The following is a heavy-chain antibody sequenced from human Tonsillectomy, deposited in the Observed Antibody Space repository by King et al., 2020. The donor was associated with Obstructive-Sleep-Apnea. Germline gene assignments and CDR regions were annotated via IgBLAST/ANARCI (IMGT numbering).Heavy chain of an antibody. CDR1: GFTFSSYS. J-gene: IGHJ4*02. CDR3: ARDCGGVACDFDY. Sequence: VQLVESGGGLVKPGGSLRLSCAASGFTFSSYSMNWVRQAPGKGLEWVSSISSSSSYIYYADSVKGRFTISRDNAKNSLYLQMNSLRAEDTAVFYCARDCGGVACDFDYWGQGTLVTVSS. D-gene: IGHD2-21*01. CDR2: ISSSSSYI. V-gene: IGHV3-21*01.